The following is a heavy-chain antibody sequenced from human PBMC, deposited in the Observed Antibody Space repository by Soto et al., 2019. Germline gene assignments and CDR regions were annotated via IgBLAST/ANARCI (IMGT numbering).Heavy chain of an antibody. CDR2: IYHSGST. CDR1: CGSISSGGYS. CDR3: ARALQDYYDIDYFDY. J-gene: IGHJ4*02. D-gene: IGHD3-22*01. Sequence: SLSLTCAVCCGSISSGGYSWSWIRQPPGKGLEWIGYIYHSGSTYYNPSLKSRVTISVDRSKNQFSLKLSSVTAADTAVYYCARALQDYYDIDYFDYWGQGTLVTVS. V-gene: IGHV4-30-2*01.